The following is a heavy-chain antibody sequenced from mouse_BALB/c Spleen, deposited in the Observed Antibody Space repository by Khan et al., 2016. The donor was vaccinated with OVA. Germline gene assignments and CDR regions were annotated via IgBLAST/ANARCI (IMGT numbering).Heavy chain of an antibody. CDR3: ANHGSSSAWLTY. Sequence: QVQLKQSGAELAKPGASVKMSCKASGHTFTSYWMHWVKQRPGQGLEWIGYINPSTGYTEYNQRFKDKATLTADKSSSTAYMQLSSLTSEESAVYYCANHGSSSAWLTYWGQGTLVTVSA. J-gene: IGHJ3*01. D-gene: IGHD1-1*01. CDR2: INPSTGYT. V-gene: IGHV1-7*01. CDR1: GHTFTSYW.